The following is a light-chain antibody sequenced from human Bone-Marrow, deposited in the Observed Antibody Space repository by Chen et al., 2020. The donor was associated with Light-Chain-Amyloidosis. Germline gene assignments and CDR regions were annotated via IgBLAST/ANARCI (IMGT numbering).Light chain of an antibody. V-gene: IGKV1-12*01. CDR2: AAS. Sequence: DIQMTQSPSSVSASVGDRVTITCRASQGISTWVAWYQQRPGKAPKLLIYAASRLQSGVPSRFSGSGSGTDFTRTISSLQPEDFATYFCQQAYNFPLTFGPGTKVDIK. CDR1: QGISTW. J-gene: IGKJ3*01. CDR3: QQAYNFPLT.